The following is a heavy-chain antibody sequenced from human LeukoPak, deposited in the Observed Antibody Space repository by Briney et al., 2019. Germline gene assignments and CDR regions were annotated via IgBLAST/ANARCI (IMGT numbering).Heavy chain of an antibody. CDR3: ARQWLVDYYFYGMDV. D-gene: IGHD6-19*01. CDR2: INSDGSIT. V-gene: IGHV3-74*01. Sequence: PGGSLRLSCAASGFTFSSYWMHWVRHAPGKGLVWVSRINSDGSITHYADSVKGRFTISRDNAKNTLYLQMSSLRAEDTAVYYCARQWLVDYYFYGMDVWGQGTTVTVSS. J-gene: IGHJ6*02. CDR1: GFTFSSYW.